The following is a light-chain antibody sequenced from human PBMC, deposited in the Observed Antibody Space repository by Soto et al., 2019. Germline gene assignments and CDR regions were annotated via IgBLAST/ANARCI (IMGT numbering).Light chain of an antibody. V-gene: IGKV3-20*01. CDR1: PSVSNS. CDR3: QQYGSSPIT. CDR2: DAS. J-gene: IGKJ5*01. Sequence: EIVLTQSPATLSLSPWERGTLSCRASPSVSNSLAWYQHKPGQAPRLLIYDASNRATGIPDRFSGSGSGTDFTLTISRLEPEDFAVYYCQQYGSSPITFGQGTRLEI.